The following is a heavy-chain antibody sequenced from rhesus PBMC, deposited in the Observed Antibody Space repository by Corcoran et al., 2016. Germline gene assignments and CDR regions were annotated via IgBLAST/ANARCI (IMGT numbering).Heavy chain of an antibody. Sequence: EMQLVESGGGLVQPGGSLSLSCAASGFTFSSYDMSWVGQTPGKGLELVSYSSSTGKTIYDAESVRGRFPSSRDKAKNSLSLQMSSLRAEDTAVYYCTRGILCGYWGQGGLVTVSS. V-gene: IGHV3-136*01. CDR2: SSSTGKTI. CDR1: GFTFSSYD. D-gene: IGHD5-30*01. CDR3: TRGILCGY. J-gene: IGHJ4*01.